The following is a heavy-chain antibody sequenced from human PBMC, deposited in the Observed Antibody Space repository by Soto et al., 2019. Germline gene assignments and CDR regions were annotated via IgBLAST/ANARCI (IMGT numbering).Heavy chain of an antibody. Sequence: PSETLSLTCAVSGYPITSGYYWGWIRQPPGKGLEWIGSIYHSGTYYSPSLKSRVTMSIDTSKNRFSLKLNSVTAADTAVYFCARKLTTSTTKGDTNWFDPWGQGTLVTVSS. CDR2: IYHSGT. CDR1: GYPITSGYY. D-gene: IGHD2-21*02. CDR3: ARKLTTSTTKGDTNWFDP. V-gene: IGHV4-38-2*01. J-gene: IGHJ5*02.